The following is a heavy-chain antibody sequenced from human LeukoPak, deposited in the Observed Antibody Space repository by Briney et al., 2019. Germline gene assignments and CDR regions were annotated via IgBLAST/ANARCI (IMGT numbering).Heavy chain of an antibody. V-gene: IGHV4-39*01. CDR2: IYYSGRT. Sequence: SETLSLTCTVSGGSISSSSYYWGWIRQPPGKGLEWIGSIYYSGRTYYNPSLKSRVTISVDTSKNQFSLKLSFVTAADTAVYYCATGQYYSGSSCNTFDYWGQGTLVTVSS. D-gene: IGHD3-10*01. J-gene: IGHJ4*02. CDR3: ATGQYYSGSSCNTFDY. CDR1: GGSISSSSYY.